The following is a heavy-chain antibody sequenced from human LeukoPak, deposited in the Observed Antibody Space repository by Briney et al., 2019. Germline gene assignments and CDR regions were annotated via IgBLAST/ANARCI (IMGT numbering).Heavy chain of an antibody. D-gene: IGHD6-19*01. V-gene: IGHV4-4*07. Sequence: PSETLSLTCTVSGDTISRYYWSWIRQPAGKGLEWIGRIYTSGSTNYDPSLKSRVTISVDKSTVQFSLKLSSVPTAHTSAYYCARHRQVAGTEPPGYMDVWGKGTTVTVSS. J-gene: IGHJ6*03. CDR3: ARHRQVAGTEPPGYMDV. CDR2: IYTSGST. CDR1: GDTISRYY.